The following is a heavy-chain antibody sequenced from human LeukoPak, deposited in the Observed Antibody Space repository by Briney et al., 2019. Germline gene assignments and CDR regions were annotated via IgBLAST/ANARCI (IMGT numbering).Heavy chain of an antibody. CDR2: ISGSGGST. D-gene: IGHD2-15*01. CDR1: GFTFSNYA. V-gene: IGHV3-23*01. CDR3: AKVSIVVVVAAINWFDP. Sequence: PGGSLRLSCAASGFTFSNYAMSWVRQAPGKGLEWVSAISGSGGSTYYADSVKGRFTISRDNSKNTLYLQMNSLRAEDTAVYYCAKVSIVVVVAAINWFDPWGQGTLVTVSS. J-gene: IGHJ5*02.